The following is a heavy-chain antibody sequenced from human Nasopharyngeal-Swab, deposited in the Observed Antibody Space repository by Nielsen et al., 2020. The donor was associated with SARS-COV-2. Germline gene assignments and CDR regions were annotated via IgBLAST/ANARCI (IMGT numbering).Heavy chain of an antibody. J-gene: IGHJ4*02. V-gene: IGHV1-18*01. CDR3: ARGGGGYCSSTSCVGGDY. CDR2: ISAYNGNT. Sequence: ASVKVSCKASGYTFTSYGISWVRQAPGQGLEWMGWISAYNGNTNYAQKLQGIVTMTTDTSTSTAYMDLRSLRSDDTAVYYCARGGGGYCSSTSCVGGDYWGQGTLVTVSS. CDR1: GYTFTSYG. D-gene: IGHD2-2*01.